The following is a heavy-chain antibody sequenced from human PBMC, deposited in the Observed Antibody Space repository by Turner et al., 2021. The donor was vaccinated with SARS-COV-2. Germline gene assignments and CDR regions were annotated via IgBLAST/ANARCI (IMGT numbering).Heavy chain of an antibody. CDR3: ARDKKLLWFGELLEGYFDY. CDR2: INPNSGGT. CDR1: GYTFTDYY. Sequence: QVQLVQSGAEVKKPGASVKVSCKASGYTFTDYYMHWVRQAPGQGLEWMGWINPNSGGTNYAQKFQGRVTMTRDTSISTAYMELSRLRSDDTAVYYCARDKKLLWFGELLEGYFDYWGQGTLVTVSS. D-gene: IGHD3-10*01. J-gene: IGHJ4*02. V-gene: IGHV1-2*02.